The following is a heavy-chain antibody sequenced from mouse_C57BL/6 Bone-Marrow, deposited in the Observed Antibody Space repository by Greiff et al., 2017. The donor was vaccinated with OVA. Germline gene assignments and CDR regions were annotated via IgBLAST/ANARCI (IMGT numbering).Heavy chain of an antibody. CDR2: TYPRSGNT. D-gene: IGHD2-5*01. V-gene: IGHV1-81*01. J-gene: IGHJ3*01. Sequence: VQLQQSGAELARPGASVKLSCKASGYTFTSYGISWVKQRTGQGLEWIGETYPRSGNTYYNEKFKGKATLTADKSSSTAYMELRSLTSEDSAVYFCARRDSNYWFAYWGQGTLVTVSA. CDR3: ARRDSNYWFAY. CDR1: GYTFTSYG.